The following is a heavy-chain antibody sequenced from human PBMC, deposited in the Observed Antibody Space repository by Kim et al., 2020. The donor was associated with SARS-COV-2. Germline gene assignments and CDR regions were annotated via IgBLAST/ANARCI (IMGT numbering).Heavy chain of an antibody. CDR1: GFTFSDSA. D-gene: IGHD1-1*01. Sequence: GGSLRLSCGASGFTFSDSAMHWVRRASGKGLEWVGRIRSKVNGYATAYSASVRGRFTISRDDSSNTAYLQMNSLKTEDTAVYYCTRVPGTRLAFWDAFDIRGQGTMVAVSS. CDR3: TRVPGTRLAFWDAFDI. CDR2: IRSKVNGYAT. V-gene: IGHV3-73*01. J-gene: IGHJ3*02.